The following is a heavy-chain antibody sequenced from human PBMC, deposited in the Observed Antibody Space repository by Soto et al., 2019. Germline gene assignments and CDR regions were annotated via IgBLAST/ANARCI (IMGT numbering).Heavy chain of an antibody. D-gene: IGHD3-3*01. Sequence: QVQLVQSGAEVRKPGASVKVSCKASGYTFSNYGIYWLRQAPGQGLEWLGCVSTYNGDTNYAQKFHDRVTMTTHTYTNTASMELRSLKSDDTAVYYCARGHFDFWSGYPIEYWGQGTSVTVSS. CDR3: ARGHFDFWSGYPIEY. J-gene: IGHJ4*02. V-gene: IGHV1-18*04. CDR2: VSTYNGDT. CDR1: GYTFSNYG.